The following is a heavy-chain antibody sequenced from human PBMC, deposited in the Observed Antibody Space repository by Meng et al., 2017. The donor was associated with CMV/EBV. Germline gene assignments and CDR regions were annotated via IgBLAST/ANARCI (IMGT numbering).Heavy chain of an antibody. CDR3: ARVRTVTTPYYYYYGMDV. D-gene: IGHD4-17*01. V-gene: IGHV3-30-3*01. J-gene: IGHJ6*02. CDR2: ISYDGSNK. CDR1: GFTFSSYA. Sequence: LSLTCAASGFTFSSYAMHWVRQAPGKGLEWVAVISYDGSNKYYADSVKGRFTISRDNSKNTLYLQMNSLRAEDTAVYYCARVRTVTTPYYYYYGMDVWGQGTTVTVSS.